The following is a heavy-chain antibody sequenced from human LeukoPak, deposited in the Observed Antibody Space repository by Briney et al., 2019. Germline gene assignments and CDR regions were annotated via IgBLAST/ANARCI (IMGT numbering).Heavy chain of an antibody. D-gene: IGHD1-26*01. CDR2: ISGSGDYT. Sequence: GGSLRLSCAASGFTFSDYAMSWVRQPPGKGLEWVSTISGSGDYTYYADSVRGRFTISRDNSKSTLYLQMNSLRVGDTAVYYCATTLRSGSYYFDSWGQGTLVTASS. CDR3: ATTLRSGSYYFDS. J-gene: IGHJ4*02. CDR1: GFTFSDYA. V-gene: IGHV3-23*01.